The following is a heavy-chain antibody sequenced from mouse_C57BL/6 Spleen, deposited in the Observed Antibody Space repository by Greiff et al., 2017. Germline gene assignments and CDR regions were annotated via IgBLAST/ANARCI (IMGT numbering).Heavy chain of an antibody. CDR1: GYSITSGYY. D-gene: IGHD2-12*01. CDR2: ISYDGSN. CDR3: ARDHYTLDV. Sequence: EVQLLESGPGLVKPSQSLSLTCSVTGYSITSGYYWNWIRQFPGNKLEWMGYISYDGSNNYNPSLKNRISITRDTSKNQFFLKLNSVTTEDTATYYCARDHYTLDVWGTGTTVTVSS. J-gene: IGHJ1*03. V-gene: IGHV3-6*01.